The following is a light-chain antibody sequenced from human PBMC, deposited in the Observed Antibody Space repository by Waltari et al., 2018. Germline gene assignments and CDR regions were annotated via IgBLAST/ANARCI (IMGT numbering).Light chain of an antibody. V-gene: IGLV2-8*01. CDR1: SSDVGGYKY. CDR2: EVS. J-gene: IGLJ2*01. Sequence: QSALTQPPSASGSPGQSVSISCTGTSSDVGGYKYVSWYQQHPGQAPKLLIYEVSKRPSGVTDRFSGSKSGNTASLTVSGLQVEDEAGYYCSSYAGNNVVFGGGTKLTVL. CDR3: SSYAGNNVV.